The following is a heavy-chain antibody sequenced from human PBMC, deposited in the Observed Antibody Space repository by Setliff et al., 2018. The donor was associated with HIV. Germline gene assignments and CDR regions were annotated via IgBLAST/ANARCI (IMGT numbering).Heavy chain of an antibody. J-gene: IGHJ4*02. D-gene: IGHD3-3*01. CDR3: ARAPRSITIFGMPDY. V-gene: IGHV1-18*01. CDR1: GYTFTSYG. Sequence: ASVKVSCKASGYTFTSYGISWVRQAPGQGREWMGWISAYNGNTNYAQKLQGRGTMTTDTSTSTAYMELRSLRSDDTAVYYCARAPRSITIFGMPDYWGQGTLVTVSS. CDR2: ISAYNGNT.